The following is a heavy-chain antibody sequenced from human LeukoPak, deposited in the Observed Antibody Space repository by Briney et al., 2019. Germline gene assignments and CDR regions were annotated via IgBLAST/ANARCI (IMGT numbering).Heavy chain of an antibody. CDR1: GYTFTGYY. CDR3: ARGGANEVSLLVDLYYFDY. D-gene: IGHD1-1*01. CDR2: INPNSGGT. Sequence: ASVKVSCKASGYTFTGYYMHWMRQAPGQGLEWMGWINPNSGGTNYAQKFQGWVTMTRDTSISTAYMELSRLRSDDTAVYYCARGGANEVSLLVDLYYFDYWGQGTLVTVSS. J-gene: IGHJ4*02. V-gene: IGHV1-2*04.